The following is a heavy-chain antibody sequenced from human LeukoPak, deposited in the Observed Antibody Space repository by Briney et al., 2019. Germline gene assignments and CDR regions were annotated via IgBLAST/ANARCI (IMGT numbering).Heavy chain of an antibody. CDR3: ARDHYCSGGSCYYYYGMDV. V-gene: IGHV1-18*01. CDR2: ISAYNGNT. J-gene: IGHJ6*02. Sequence: ASVKVSCKASGYTFTSYGISWVRQAPGQGLEWMGWISAYNGNTNYAQKLHGRVTMTTDTSTSTAYMELRSLRSDDTAVYYCARDHYCSGGSCYYYYGMDVWGQGTTVTVSS. CDR1: GYTFTSYG. D-gene: IGHD2-15*01.